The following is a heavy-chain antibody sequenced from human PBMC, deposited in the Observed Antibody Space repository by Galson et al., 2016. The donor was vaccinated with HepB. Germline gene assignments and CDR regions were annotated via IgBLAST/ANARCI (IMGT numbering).Heavy chain of an antibody. CDR2: ISRSGDSR. Sequence: SLRLSCAASGFTFSNYGMTWVRQAPGTGLEVVSSISRSGDSRDYADSVKGRFTISRDNSKNTLYLQMDSLRAEDTAIYYCALPNWITTIAVGWFDSWGQGTLVTVSS. V-gene: IGHV3-23*01. J-gene: IGHJ5*01. CDR3: ALPNWITTIAVGWFDS. CDR1: GFTFSNYG. D-gene: IGHD3-22*01.